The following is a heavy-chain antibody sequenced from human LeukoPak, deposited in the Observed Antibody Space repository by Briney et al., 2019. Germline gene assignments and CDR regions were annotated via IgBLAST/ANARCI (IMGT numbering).Heavy chain of an antibody. CDR1: GVSISTYY. Sequence: PSETLSLTCTVSGVSISTYYWSWLRQPPGKGLEWIGYIYYSGSTNYSPSLQSRVTISVDTPRNQFSLRLISVTAADTAMYYCARSGTKTNGFDYWGQGTLVTVSS. CDR3: ARSGTKTNGFDY. V-gene: IGHV4-59*01. CDR2: IYYSGST. J-gene: IGHJ4*02. D-gene: IGHD2-8*01.